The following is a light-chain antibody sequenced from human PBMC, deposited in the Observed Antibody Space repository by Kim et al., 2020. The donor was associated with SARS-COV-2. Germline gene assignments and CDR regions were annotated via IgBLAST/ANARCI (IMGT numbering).Light chain of an antibody. CDR3: QQLSSYPRT. CDR2: AAS. V-gene: IGKV1-9*01. Sequence: ATVGDRVAITCRASQDISSYLAWYQQKPGMAPKLLIYAASTLQTGVPSRFSGSESGTEFTLTISSLQPEDFAAYYCQQLSSYPRTFGGGTKVDIK. J-gene: IGKJ4*01. CDR1: QDISSY.